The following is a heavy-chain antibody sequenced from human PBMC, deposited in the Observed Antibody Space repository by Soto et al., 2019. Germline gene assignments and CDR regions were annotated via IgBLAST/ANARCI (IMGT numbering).Heavy chain of an antibody. CDR1: GGTFSSYA. V-gene: IGHV1-69*01. Sequence: QVQLVQSGAEVKKPGSSVKVSCKASGGTFSSYAISWGRQAPGQGLEWMGGIIPIFGTANYAQKFQGRVTITADESTSTAYMELSSLRSEDTAVYYCASNYCSSTSCYNWFDPGGQGTLVTVSS. CDR2: IIPIFGTA. CDR3: ASNYCSSTSCYNWFDP. D-gene: IGHD2-2*01. J-gene: IGHJ5*02.